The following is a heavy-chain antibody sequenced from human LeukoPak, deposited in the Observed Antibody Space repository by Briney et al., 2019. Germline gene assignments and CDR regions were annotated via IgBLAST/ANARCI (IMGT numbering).Heavy chain of an antibody. CDR1: GFTFSSYS. D-gene: IGHD5-24*01. CDR3: AKDPGPDGYNLFDY. J-gene: IGHJ4*02. V-gene: IGHV3-48*01. Sequence: PGGSLRLSCAASGFTFSSYSMNWVRQAPGKGLEWVSYISSSGSTVHYADSVKGRFTISRDSAKNSLFLQMNSLRTEDTALYYCAKDPGPDGYNLFDYWGQGTLVTVSS. CDR2: ISSSGSTV.